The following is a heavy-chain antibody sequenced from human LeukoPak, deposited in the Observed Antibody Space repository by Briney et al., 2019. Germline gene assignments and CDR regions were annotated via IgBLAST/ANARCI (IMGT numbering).Heavy chain of an antibody. CDR2: IKQDGSNK. V-gene: IGHV3-7*01. CDR1: GLTFSSYW. Sequence: GGSLRLSCAAAGLTFSSYWMSWVRQAPGKGLEWVANIKQDGSNKYYADSVKGRFTISRDNSKNTLYLQMNSLRAEDTAVYYCAKFSRCSGGSCYSGFDPWGQGTLVTVSS. D-gene: IGHD2-15*01. CDR3: AKFSRCSGGSCYSGFDP. J-gene: IGHJ5*02.